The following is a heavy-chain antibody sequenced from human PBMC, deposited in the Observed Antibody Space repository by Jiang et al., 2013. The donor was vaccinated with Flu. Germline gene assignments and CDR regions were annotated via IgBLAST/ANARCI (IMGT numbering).Heavy chain of an antibody. V-gene: IGHV3-33*01. J-gene: IGHJ3*02. CDR2: YGMMEVI. CDR1: G. Sequence: GMHWVRPGSRXGAWSGWQLYGMMEVINNYADSVKGRFTISRDNSKNTLYLQMNSLRAEDTAVYYCAREFRTVTTREDAFDIWGQGTMVTVSS. D-gene: IGHD4-17*01. CDR3: AREFRTVTTREDAFDI.